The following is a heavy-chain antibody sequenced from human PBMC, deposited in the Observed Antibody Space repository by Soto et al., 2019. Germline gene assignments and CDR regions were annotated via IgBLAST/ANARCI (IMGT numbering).Heavy chain of an antibody. J-gene: IGHJ6*03. CDR3: AKGSEAGDYYYYYYMDV. CDR1: GFTFSSYA. Sequence: GGSLRLSCAASGFTFSSYAMHWVRQAPGKGLEWVAVISYDGSNKYYADSVKGRFTISRDNSKNTLYLQMNSLRAEDTAVYYGAKGSEAGDYYYYYYMDVWGKGTTVTVSS. CDR2: ISYDGSNK. V-gene: IGHV3-30-3*01. D-gene: IGHD4-17*01.